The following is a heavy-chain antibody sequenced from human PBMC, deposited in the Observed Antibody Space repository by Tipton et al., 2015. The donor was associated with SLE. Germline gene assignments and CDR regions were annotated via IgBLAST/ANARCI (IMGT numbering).Heavy chain of an antibody. CDR1: GGSINSFY. Sequence: TLSLTCNVSGGSINSFYWSWIRQFPGKGLEWIGYIYSSGSTNYNPSVRSRVSISLDTSKNQFSLKVKSVTTADTAVYYCARMRGGYNAHHWGQGILVTVSS. J-gene: IGHJ5*02. CDR3: ARMRGGYNAHH. CDR2: IYSSGST. D-gene: IGHD5-24*01. V-gene: IGHV4-59*07.